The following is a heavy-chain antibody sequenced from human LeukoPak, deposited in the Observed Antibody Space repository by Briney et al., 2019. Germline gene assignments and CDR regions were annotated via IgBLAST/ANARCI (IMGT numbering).Heavy chain of an antibody. CDR1: GYTFTSYA. D-gene: IGHD3-9*01. V-gene: IGHV1-3*01. Sequence: ASVKVSCKASGYTFTSYAMHWVRQAPGQRLEWMGWINAGNGNTKYSQKFQGRVTITRDTSASTAYMELRSLRSDDTAVYYCARVYDILTGYYTPYWFDPWGQGTLVTVSS. CDR3: ARVYDILTGYYTPYWFDP. CDR2: INAGNGNT. J-gene: IGHJ5*02.